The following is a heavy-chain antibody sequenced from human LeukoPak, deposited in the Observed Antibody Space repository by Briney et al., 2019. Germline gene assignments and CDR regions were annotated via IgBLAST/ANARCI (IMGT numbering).Heavy chain of an antibody. CDR1: GFTFSSYA. V-gene: IGHV3-23*01. Sequence: VQPGGPLKLSCAASGFTFSSYAMSWVRQAPGKGLEWVSAISGSGGSTYHADSVKGRFAISRDNSKNTLYLQMNSLRAEDTAVYYCAKDRGSYFDYWGQGTLVTVSS. J-gene: IGHJ4*02. CDR3: AKDRGSYFDY. D-gene: IGHD1-26*01. CDR2: ISGSGGST.